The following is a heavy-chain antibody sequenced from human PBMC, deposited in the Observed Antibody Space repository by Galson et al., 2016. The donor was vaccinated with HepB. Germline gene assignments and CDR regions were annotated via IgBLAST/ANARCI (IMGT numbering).Heavy chain of an antibody. Sequence: SMRLSCAASGLTFRGSGMHWVRQAPGKGLEWVAIISANGSQIYYADSVQGRFTLSRDNSKNTVSLQMNSLRPEDTGVYYCARGYYYDSSAYYKYEGSKDYFEYWGQGTLVTVSS. V-gene: IGHV3-30*03. D-gene: IGHD3-22*01. CDR3: ARGYYYDSSAYYKYEGSKDYFEY. CDR1: GLTFRGSG. CDR2: ISANGSQI. J-gene: IGHJ4*02.